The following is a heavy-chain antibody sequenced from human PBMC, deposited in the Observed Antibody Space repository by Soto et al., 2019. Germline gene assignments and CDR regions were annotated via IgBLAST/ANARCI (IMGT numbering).Heavy chain of an antibody. CDR1: GGSISSFY. D-gene: IGHD3-10*01. CDR3: ARVMYGSGSYLHTFDY. J-gene: IGHJ4*02. V-gene: IGHV4-59*01. CDR2: MYYTGST. Sequence: QVQLQESGPGLVKPSETLSLNCTVSGGSISSFYWSWIRQSPGKGLEWIGYMYYTGSTVYNPSLTSRVTISLASSKTQSSLKLSSVTAADTAVYYCARVMYGSGSYLHTFDYWGQGTLVTVSS.